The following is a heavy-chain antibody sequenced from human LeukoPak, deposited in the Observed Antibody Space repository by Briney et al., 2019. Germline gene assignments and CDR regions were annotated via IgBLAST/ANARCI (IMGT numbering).Heavy chain of an antibody. CDR2: IYPGDSDT. J-gene: IGHJ4*02. V-gene: IGHV5-51*01. CDR3: ARGRLPIATAIDY. Sequence: GESLKISFKGSGYSFTSYWIGWVRQMPGKGLEWMGIIYPGDSDTRYSPSFQGQVTISADKSISTAYLQWSSLKASDTAMYYCARGRLPIATAIDYWGQGTLVTVSS. CDR1: GYSFTSYW. D-gene: IGHD6-13*01.